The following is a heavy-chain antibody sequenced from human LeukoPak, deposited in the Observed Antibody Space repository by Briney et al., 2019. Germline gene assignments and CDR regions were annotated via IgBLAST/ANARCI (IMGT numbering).Heavy chain of an antibody. Sequence: SETLSLTCTVSGGSISSSSYYWGWVRQPPGRGLEWIGSIYYSGSTYYNPSLKSRVTISVDTSKNQFSLQLSSVTAADTAVYYCARLDGSGSYYETYFDYWGQGTLVTVSS. CDR2: IYYSGST. D-gene: IGHD3-10*01. CDR1: GGSISSSSYY. CDR3: ARLDGSGSYYETYFDY. V-gene: IGHV4-39*01. J-gene: IGHJ4*02.